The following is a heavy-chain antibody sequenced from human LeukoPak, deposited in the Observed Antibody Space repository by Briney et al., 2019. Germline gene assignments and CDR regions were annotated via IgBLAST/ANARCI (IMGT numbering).Heavy chain of an antibody. CDR1: GLIFSNCW. CDR3: TTDIPFTSGGAIAY. CDR2: IKSEVDGATR. V-gene: IGHV3-15*01. Sequence: GGSLRLSCAASGLIFSNCWMTWVRQAPGKGLERVGRIKSEVDGATRDYAAPVRGRFTLSRDDSRNTLYLQMNSLKTEDTAFYYCTTDIPFTSGGAIAYWGQGTLVTVSS. J-gene: IGHJ4*02. D-gene: IGHD3-16*02.